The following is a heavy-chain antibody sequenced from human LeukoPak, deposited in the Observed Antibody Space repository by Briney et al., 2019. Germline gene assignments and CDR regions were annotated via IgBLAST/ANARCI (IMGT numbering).Heavy chain of an antibody. Sequence: ASVKVSCKASGYTFTGYYMHWVRQAPGQGLEWMGWINPNSGGTNYAQKFQGRVTMTRDTSISTAYMELSRLRSDDTAVYYCATNPLPPTTVTTPTWVYWGQGTLVTVSS. CDR1: GYTFTGYY. J-gene: IGHJ4*02. CDR3: ATNPLPPTTVTTPTWVY. D-gene: IGHD4-17*01. CDR2: INPNSGGT. V-gene: IGHV1-2*02.